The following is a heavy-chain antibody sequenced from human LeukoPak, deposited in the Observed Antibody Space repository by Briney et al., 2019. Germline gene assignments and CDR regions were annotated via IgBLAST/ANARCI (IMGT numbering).Heavy chain of an antibody. Sequence: ASVKVSCKASGYTFTSYYMHWVRQAPGQGLEWMGWINPNSGGTNYAQKFQGRVTMTRDTSISTAYMELSRLRSDDTAVYYCARGRQLRYFDWLYRDAFDIWGQGTMVTVSS. CDR2: INPNSGGT. CDR3: ARGRQLRYFDWLYRDAFDI. CDR1: GYTFTSYY. V-gene: IGHV1-2*02. J-gene: IGHJ3*02. D-gene: IGHD3-9*01.